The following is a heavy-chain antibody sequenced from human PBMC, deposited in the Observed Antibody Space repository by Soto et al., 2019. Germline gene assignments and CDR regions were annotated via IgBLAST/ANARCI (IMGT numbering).Heavy chain of an antibody. CDR1: GGLFSSYP. V-gene: IGHV1-69*01. CDR3: ARVGSGYTWFNEF. J-gene: IGHJ4*02. CDR2: IIPVVTTA. D-gene: IGHD3-22*01. Sequence: QEQLVQSGAEVQKPGSSVNVSCKASGGLFSSYPISWVRQVPGQGLEWMGGIIPVVTTAYYTQRFQGRVTITAYESTNTGYVELSSLRSEDTAICYFARVGSGYTWFNEFWGQGTLVTVSS.